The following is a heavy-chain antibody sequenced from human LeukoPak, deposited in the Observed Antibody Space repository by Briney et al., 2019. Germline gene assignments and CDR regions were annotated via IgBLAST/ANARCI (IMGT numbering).Heavy chain of an antibody. D-gene: IGHD3-22*01. CDR1: GGSFSGYY. CDR2: IYYSGRT. J-gene: IGHJ1*01. V-gene: IGHV4-34*01. Sequence: PSETLSLTCAVYGGSFSGYYWSWIRQPPGKGLEWIGTIYYSGRTYYSPSLKSRVTLSVDPSSNQFSLNLRSVTAADTAVYYCARRRYYDGSGYLEWGQGTLLSVSS. CDR3: ARRRYYDGSGYLE.